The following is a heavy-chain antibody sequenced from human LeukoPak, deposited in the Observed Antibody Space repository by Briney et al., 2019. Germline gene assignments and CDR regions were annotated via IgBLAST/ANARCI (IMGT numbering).Heavy chain of an antibody. CDR2: IPKDESQK. Sequence: GGSLRLSCVGSGFAFSDFGLHWVRQAPGKGLEWVTLIPKDESQKYYVGSVKGRFTISRDNSKNTLYLDMNSLRGEDTAVYFCVKDRREGYNGPDHWGQGTLVTVSS. V-gene: IGHV3-30*18. CDR1: GFAFSDFG. J-gene: IGHJ4*02. D-gene: IGHD5-24*01. CDR3: VKDRREGYNGPDH.